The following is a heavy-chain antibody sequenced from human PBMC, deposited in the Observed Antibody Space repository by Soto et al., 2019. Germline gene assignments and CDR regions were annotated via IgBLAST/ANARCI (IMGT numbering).Heavy chain of an antibody. Sequence: SGPTLVNPTQTLTLTCTFSGFSLSTSGVGVGWIRQPPGKALEWLALIYWNDDKRYSPSLKSRLTITKDTSKNQVVLTMTNMDPVDTATYYCAHGYTETVYHDSSCYYLWCQRTLVT. CDR1: GFSLSTSGVG. V-gene: IGHV2-5*01. D-gene: IGHD3-22*01. CDR3: AHGYTETVYHDSSCYYL. CDR2: IYWNDDK. J-gene: IGHJ5*02.